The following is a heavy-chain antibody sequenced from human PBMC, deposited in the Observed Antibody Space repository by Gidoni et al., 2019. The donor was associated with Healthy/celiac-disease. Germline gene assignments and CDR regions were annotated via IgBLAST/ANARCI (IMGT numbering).Heavy chain of an antibody. CDR1: GFTFSSYA. CDR2: IRGSGGRT. CDR3: AKDTSSITMIVVVITLDAFDI. Sequence: EVQLVESGGGLVQPGGSLRLSCAASGFTFSSYALSRVRQAPGKGLEWVSAIRGSGGRTYYADSVKGRFTISRDNSKNTLYLQMNSLRAEDTAVYYCAKDTSSITMIVVVITLDAFDIWGQGTMVTVSS. D-gene: IGHD3-22*01. V-gene: IGHV3-23*04. J-gene: IGHJ3*02.